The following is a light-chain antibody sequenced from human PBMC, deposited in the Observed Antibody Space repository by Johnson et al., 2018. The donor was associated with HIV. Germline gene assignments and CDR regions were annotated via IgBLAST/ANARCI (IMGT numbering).Light chain of an antibody. V-gene: IGLV1-51*02. J-gene: IGLJ1*01. CDR3: ATWDNRLSGV. CDR2: EDT. Sequence: QSVLTQPPSVSAAPGQKVSISCSGSSSNIGDNYVSWYQQVPGTAPKILIYEDTKRPSGIHDRFSGPKYGTSATLAINGHQTWDEADYYCATWDNRLSGVFGTGTKVTVL. CDR1: SSNIGDNY.